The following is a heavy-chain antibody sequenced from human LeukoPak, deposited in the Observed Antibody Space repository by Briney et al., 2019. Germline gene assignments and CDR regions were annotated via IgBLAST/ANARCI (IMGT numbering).Heavy chain of an antibody. CDR2: ISGSGGST. CDR1: GFTFSSYA. V-gene: IGHV3-23*01. Sequence: QPGGSLRLSCAASGFTFSSYAMSWVRQAPGKGLEWVSAISGSGGSTYYADSVKGRFTISRDNSKITLYLQMNSLRAEDTAVYYCAKERHYYDSSGYYYYFDYWGQGTLVTVSS. CDR3: AKERHYYDSSGYYYYFDY. D-gene: IGHD3-22*01. J-gene: IGHJ4*02.